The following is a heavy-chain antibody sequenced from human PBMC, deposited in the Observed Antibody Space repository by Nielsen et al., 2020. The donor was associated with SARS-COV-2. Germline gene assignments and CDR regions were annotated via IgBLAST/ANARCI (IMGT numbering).Heavy chain of an antibody. CDR2: ISSSSSYT. J-gene: IGHJ4*02. CDR3: ASGVAAAGIVSGVFDY. Sequence: GESLKISCAASGFTFSDYYMSWIRQAPGKGLEWVSYISSSSSYTNYADSVKGRFTISRDNAKNSLYLQMNSLRAEDTAVYYCASGVAAAGIVSGVFDYWGQGTLVTVSS. CDR1: GFTFSDYY. D-gene: IGHD6-13*01. V-gene: IGHV3-11*03.